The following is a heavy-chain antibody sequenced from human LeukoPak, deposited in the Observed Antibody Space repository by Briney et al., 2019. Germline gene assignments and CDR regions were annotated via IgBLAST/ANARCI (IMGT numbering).Heavy chain of an antibody. Sequence: SETLSLTCTVSGGSISSYYWSWIRQPPGKGLEWIGYIYYSGSTNYNPSLKSRVTMSVDTSKNQFSLKLSSVTAADTAVYYCARATASSWYRLDYWGQGTLVTVSS. CDR3: ARATASSWYRLDY. D-gene: IGHD6-13*01. J-gene: IGHJ4*02. CDR2: IYYSGST. V-gene: IGHV4-59*12. CDR1: GGSISSYY.